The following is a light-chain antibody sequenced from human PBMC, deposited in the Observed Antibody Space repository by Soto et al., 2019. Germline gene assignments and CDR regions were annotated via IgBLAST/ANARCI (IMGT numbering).Light chain of an antibody. V-gene: IGLV2-18*02. Sequence: QSVLTQPPTVSGSPGQSVTISCTGTSTDFVSYNRVSWYQQPPGTAPKLMIYEVSNRPSGVSNRSSGSKSGNTASLTISGLQAEDEADYYCSSYTSSTFYVFGTGTKVTVL. CDR1: STDFVSYNR. CDR3: SSYTSSTFYV. CDR2: EVS. J-gene: IGLJ1*01.